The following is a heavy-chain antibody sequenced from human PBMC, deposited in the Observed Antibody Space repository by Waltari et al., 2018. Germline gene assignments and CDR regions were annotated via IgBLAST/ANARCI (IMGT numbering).Heavy chain of an antibody. Sequence: QLQLQASGPGLVQPSATLSLTCPVSGGSIRSSTYYWGWIRQPPGKGLEWMGSIYYSGSTYYNPSLKSRVTISVDTSKNQFFLKLSSVTAADTAVYYCARRDSSGYPFDYWGQGTLVTVSS. CDR3: ARRDSSGYPFDY. CDR1: GGSIRSSTYY. V-gene: IGHV4-39*07. J-gene: IGHJ4*02. D-gene: IGHD3-22*01. CDR2: IYYSGST.